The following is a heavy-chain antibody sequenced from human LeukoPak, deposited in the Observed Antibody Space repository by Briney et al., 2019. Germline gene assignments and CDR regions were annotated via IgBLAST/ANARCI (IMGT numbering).Heavy chain of an antibody. D-gene: IGHD3-10*01. CDR3: ARGSSSGSYYNAYYYYGMDV. Sequence: GASVKVSCKASGYTFTSYGISWVRQAPGQGLEWVGWISAYNGNTNYAQKLQGRVTMTTDTSTSTAYMELRSLRSDDTAVYYCARGSSSGSYYNAYYYYGMDVWGQGPRSPSP. V-gene: IGHV1-18*01. CDR2: ISAYNGNT. J-gene: IGHJ6*02. CDR1: GYTFTSYG.